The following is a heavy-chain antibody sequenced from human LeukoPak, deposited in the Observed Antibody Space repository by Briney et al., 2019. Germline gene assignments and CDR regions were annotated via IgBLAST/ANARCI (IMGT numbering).Heavy chain of an antibody. CDR1: GLSVSSNY. Sequence: GGSLRLSCVASGLSVSSNYMSWVRQAPGKGLEWVSVIYRDGSSYYAESVKGRFTISRDNSKNTLYIQMNSLRAEDTAIYYCAKTIAIWGRFDYWGQGTLVTVSS. V-gene: IGHV3-66*01. D-gene: IGHD3-16*01. J-gene: IGHJ4*02. CDR3: AKTIAIWGRFDY. CDR2: IYRDGSS.